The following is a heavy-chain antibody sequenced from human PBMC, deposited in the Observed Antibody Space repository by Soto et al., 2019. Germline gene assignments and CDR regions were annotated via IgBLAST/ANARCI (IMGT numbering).Heavy chain of an antibody. CDR2: ISSSGSTI. CDR3: ARGGASLTTPFDY. CDR1: GFAFSDPY. V-gene: IGHV3-11*01. Sequence: EGSLRLSCAASGFAFSDPYMSWIRQAPGKGLEWISYISSSGSTIYYADSVKGRFTISRDNAKKSLYLQMDSLTADDTAVYYCARGGASLTTPFDYWGQRPQVTVSS. J-gene: IGHJ4*02. D-gene: IGHD1-1*01.